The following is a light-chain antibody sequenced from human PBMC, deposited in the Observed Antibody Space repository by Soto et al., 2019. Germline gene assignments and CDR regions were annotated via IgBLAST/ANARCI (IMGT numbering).Light chain of an antibody. CDR3: QQRSNWPPT. CDR1: QNVANY. V-gene: IGKV3-11*01. CDR2: ESS. Sequence: EVVLTQSPATLSLSPGERATLSCRASQNVANYLDWYQQKPGQAPRLLIYESSNRATGIAARFSGSGSGTDFTLTISSLEPEDFAVYYCQQRSNWPPTFVGGSKVDI. J-gene: IGKJ4*01.